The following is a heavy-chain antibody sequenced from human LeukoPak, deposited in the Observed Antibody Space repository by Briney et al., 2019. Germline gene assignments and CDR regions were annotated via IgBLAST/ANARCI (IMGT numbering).Heavy chain of an antibody. CDR1: GFSFTNAW. CDR2: IKSKADDGTI. Sequence: GGSLRLSCAPSGFSFTNAWMNWVRQAPGKGLEWVGRIKSKADDGTIDYAALVKDRFTISRDDSKNTLYLQMDSLKTEDTAVYFCTTRGIAVSGLGYWGQGTLVTVSS. CDR3: TTRGIAVSGLGY. V-gene: IGHV3-15*01. J-gene: IGHJ4*02. D-gene: IGHD6-19*01.